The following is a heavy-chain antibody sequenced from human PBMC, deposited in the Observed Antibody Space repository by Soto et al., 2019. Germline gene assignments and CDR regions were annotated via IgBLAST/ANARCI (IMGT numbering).Heavy chain of an antibody. Sequence: GGSLRLSCAASGFTFSSYGMHWVRQAPGKGLEWVAVISYDGSNKYCADSVKGRFIISRDNSKNTLYLQMNSLRAEDTAVYYCAKDRYCSGGTCLNFYGVDVWGQGTTVTVSS. CDR3: AKDRYCSGGTCLNFYGVDV. CDR1: GFTFSSYG. CDR2: ISYDGSNK. D-gene: IGHD2-15*01. V-gene: IGHV3-30*18. J-gene: IGHJ6*02.